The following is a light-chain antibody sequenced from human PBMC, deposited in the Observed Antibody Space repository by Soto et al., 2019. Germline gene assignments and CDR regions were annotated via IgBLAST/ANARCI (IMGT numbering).Light chain of an antibody. J-gene: IGLJ2*01. CDR1: SSDIGAYNF. V-gene: IGLV2-14*03. Sequence: QSALTQPASGSGYPGQSSSITYTRTSSDIGAYNFVSWYQQHPGKAPKLMLYDVNIRPSGVSNRFSGSKSGNTASLTISGLQAEDEADYYCTSWTTSTTMIFGGGTKVTVL. CDR2: DVN. CDR3: TSWTTSTTMI.